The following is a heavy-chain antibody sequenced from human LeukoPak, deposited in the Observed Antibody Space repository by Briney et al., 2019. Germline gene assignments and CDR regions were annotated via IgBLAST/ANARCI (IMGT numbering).Heavy chain of an antibody. D-gene: IGHD3-9*01. Sequence: SETLSLTCAVYGGSFSGYYWSWIRQPPGKGLEWIGEINHSGSTNYNPSLKSRVTISADTSKNQFSLKLSSVTAADTAVYYCARGNSYDILTGYPSSFFYVYWGQGTLVTVSS. CDR3: ARGNSYDILTGYPSSFFYVY. CDR2: INHSGST. J-gene: IGHJ4*02. CDR1: GGSFSGYY. V-gene: IGHV4-34*01.